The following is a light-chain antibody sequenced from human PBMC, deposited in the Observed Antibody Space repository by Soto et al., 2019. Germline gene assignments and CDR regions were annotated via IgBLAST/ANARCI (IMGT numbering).Light chain of an antibody. J-gene: IGKJ4*01. CDR3: QHRNDWPLT. Sequence: EIVLTQSPATLSLSPGERATLSCWASQSVGRSLAWYQQKPGQAPRLLINDASNRATGIPARFGGSGSGTDFTLTISGLEPEDFAVYYCQHRNDWPLTFGGGTKVDSK. CDR2: DAS. CDR1: QSVGRS. V-gene: IGKV3-11*01.